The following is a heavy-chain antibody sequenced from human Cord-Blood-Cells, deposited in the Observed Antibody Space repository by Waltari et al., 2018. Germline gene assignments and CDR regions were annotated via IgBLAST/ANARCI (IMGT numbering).Heavy chain of an antibody. CDR3: ARDRGFGFWSGYNWFDP. D-gene: IGHD3-3*01. Sequence: QVQLVQSGAEVKKPGASVKVSCKASGYTFTGYYMHWVRQAPGQGLEWIGWINPNSDGTNYAQKFQGRVTMTRDTSISTAYMELSRLRSDDTAVYYCARDRGFGFWSGYNWFDPWGQGTLVTVSS. CDR2: INPNSDGT. CDR1: GYTFTGYY. V-gene: IGHV1-2*02. J-gene: IGHJ5*02.